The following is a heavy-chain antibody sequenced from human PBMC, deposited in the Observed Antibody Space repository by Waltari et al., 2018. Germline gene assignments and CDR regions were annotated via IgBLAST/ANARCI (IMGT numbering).Heavy chain of an antibody. CDR1: GGSISSSSYY. D-gene: IGHD6-13*01. Sequence: QLQLQESGPGLVKPSETLSLTCTVSGGSISSSSYYWGWIRQPPGKGLEWIGSIYYSGITYYNPSLKSRVTISVDTSKNQFSLKLSSVTAADTAVYYCARSIAAAGSDYWGQGTLVTVSS. J-gene: IGHJ4*02. CDR2: IYYSGIT. V-gene: IGHV4-39*07. CDR3: ARSIAAAGSDY.